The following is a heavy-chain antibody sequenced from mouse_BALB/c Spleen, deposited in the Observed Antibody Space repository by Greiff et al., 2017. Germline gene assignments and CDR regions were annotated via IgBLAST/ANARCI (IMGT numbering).Heavy chain of an antibody. D-gene: IGHD1-1*01. J-gene: IGHJ2*01. CDR2: ILPGSGST. Sequence: QVQLQQSGAELMKPGASVKISCKATGYTFSSYWIEWVKQRPGHGLEWIGEILPGSGSTNYNEKFKGKATFTADTSSNTAYMQLSSLTSEDSAVYYCARKFLLLRYLYFDYWGQGTTLTVSS. CDR1: GYTFSSYW. V-gene: IGHV1-9*01. CDR3: ARKFLLLRYLYFDY.